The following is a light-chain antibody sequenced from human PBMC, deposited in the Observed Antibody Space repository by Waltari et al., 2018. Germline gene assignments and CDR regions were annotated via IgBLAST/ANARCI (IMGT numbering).Light chain of an antibody. J-gene: IGKJ1*01. CDR1: QSGGRT. V-gene: IGKV3-20*01. Sequence: EIVLTQSPGTLSLSPGERATLSCWTSQSGGRTLAWYQQKPGQPPRLLIYGASIRATGIPDRFSGSGSGTDFSLTISRLEPEDFAVYYCQHYVRLPVTFGQGTKVEIK. CDR3: QHYVRLPVT. CDR2: GAS.